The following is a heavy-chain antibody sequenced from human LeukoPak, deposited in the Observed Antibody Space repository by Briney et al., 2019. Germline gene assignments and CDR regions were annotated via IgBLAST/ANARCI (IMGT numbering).Heavy chain of an antibody. J-gene: IGHJ4*02. CDR2: IYSGGST. CDR3: AKGISSWYRWGFDY. CDR1: GFTVSSNY. Sequence: GGSLRLSCAASGFTVSSNYMSWVRQAPGKGLEWVSVIYSGGSTYYADSVKGRFTISRHNSKNTLYLQMNSLRAEDTAVYYCAKGISSWYRWGFDYWGQGTLVTVSS. D-gene: IGHD6-13*01. V-gene: IGHV3-53*01.